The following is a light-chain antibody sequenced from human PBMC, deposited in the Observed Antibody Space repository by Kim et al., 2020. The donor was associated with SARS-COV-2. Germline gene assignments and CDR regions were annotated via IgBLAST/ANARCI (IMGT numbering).Light chain of an antibody. CDR1: SSDIGSNT. CDR2: SIN. V-gene: IGLV1-44*01. J-gene: IGLJ2*01. Sequence: QSVVTQPHSASGTPGQRVTISCSGSSSDIGSNTVNWYQQVPGAAPKLLMYSINKRPSGVPDRFSGSKSGTSASLAISGLQSEDEADYYCAVWHDSLNGVVFGGGTQLTVL. CDR3: AVWHDSLNGVV.